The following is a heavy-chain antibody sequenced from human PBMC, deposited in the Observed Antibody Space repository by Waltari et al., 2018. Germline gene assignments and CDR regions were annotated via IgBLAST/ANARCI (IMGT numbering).Heavy chain of an antibody. J-gene: IGHJ6*02. CDR1: GGSISSGGYY. V-gene: IGHV4-31*03. CDR3: ATTLWQQLVLGPYYYGMDV. CDR2: IYYSGST. Sequence: QVQLQESGPGLVKPSQTLSLTCTVPGGSISSGGYYWSWIRQHPGKGLEWIGYIYYSGSTYYNPSLKSRVTISVDTSKNQFSLKLSSVTAADTAVYYCATTLWQQLVLGPYYYGMDVWGQGTTVTVSS. D-gene: IGHD6-13*01.